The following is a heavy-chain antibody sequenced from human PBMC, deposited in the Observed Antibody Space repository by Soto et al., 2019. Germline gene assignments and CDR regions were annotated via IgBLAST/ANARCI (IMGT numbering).Heavy chain of an antibody. J-gene: IGHJ4*01. CDR1: GGPFSRGGYY. D-gene: IGHD6-19*01. CDR3: ARHDGFSSGWIFDY. Sequence: PSETLSLTCTVSGGPFSRGGYYWSWIRQPPGRGLEWIGYIYYHGNTYYNPSLKSRVTVSADTSKDQLSLKLTSVTAADTAVYYSARHDGFSSGWIFDYWGHGTLVTVSS. CDR2: IYYHGNT. V-gene: IGHV4-39*01.